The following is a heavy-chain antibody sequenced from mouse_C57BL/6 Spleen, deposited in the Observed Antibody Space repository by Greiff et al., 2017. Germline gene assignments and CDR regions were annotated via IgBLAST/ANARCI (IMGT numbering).Heavy chain of an antibody. J-gene: IGHJ2*01. CDR1: GYTFTSYW. CDR3: AREPKLLYGRRGFDY. CDR2: IDPSDSET. Sequence: QVQLQQPGAELVRPGSSVKLSCKASGYTFTSYWMHWVKQRPIQGLEWIGNIDPSDSETHYNQKFKDKATLTVDKSSSTAYMQLSSLTSEDSAVYYCAREPKLLYGRRGFDYWGQGTTLTVSS. D-gene: IGHD1-1*01. V-gene: IGHV1-52*01.